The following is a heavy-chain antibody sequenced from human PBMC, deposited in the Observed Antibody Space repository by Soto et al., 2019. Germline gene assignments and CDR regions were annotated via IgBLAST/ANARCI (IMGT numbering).Heavy chain of an antibody. CDR2: IHVGTSDI. D-gene: IGHD3-22*01. CDR1: GGQFTNYW. CDR3: ALVVDGLFYSDY. V-gene: IGHV5-51*01. Sequence: PGESLKISCKDSGGQFTNYWIAWVRHMPGKGLEWMGIIHVGTSDIRYTPSFKGQVTVSADKSIRTAYLQWSSLKASDTAMYYCALVVDGLFYSDYWGQGTPVTVSS. J-gene: IGHJ4*02.